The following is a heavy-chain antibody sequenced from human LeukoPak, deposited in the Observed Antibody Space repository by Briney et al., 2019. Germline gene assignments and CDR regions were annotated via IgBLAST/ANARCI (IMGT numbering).Heavy chain of an antibody. CDR2: IIPIFGTA. V-gene: IGHV1-69*13. D-gene: IGHD6-6*01. CDR1: GGTFSSYA. Sequence: SVKVSCKASGGTFSSYAISWVRQAPGQGLEWMGGIIPIFGTANYAQKFQGRVTITADESTSTDYMELSSLRSEDTAVYYCARDLGSSSAADYFDYWGQGTLVTVSS. CDR3: ARDLGSSSAADYFDY. J-gene: IGHJ4*02.